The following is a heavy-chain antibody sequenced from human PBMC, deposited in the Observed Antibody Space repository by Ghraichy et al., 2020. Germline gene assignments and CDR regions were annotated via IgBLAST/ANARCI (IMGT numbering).Heavy chain of an antibody. Sequence: SETLSLTCAVYGGSFSGYYWSWIRQPPGKGLEWIGEINHSGSTNYNPSLKSRVTISVDTSKNQFSLKLSSVTAADTAVYYCARGRGCSGGSCYWSWFDPWGQGTLVTVSS. V-gene: IGHV4-34*01. CDR2: INHSGST. J-gene: IGHJ5*02. CDR3: ARGRGCSGGSCYWSWFDP. CDR1: GGSFSGYY. D-gene: IGHD2-15*01.